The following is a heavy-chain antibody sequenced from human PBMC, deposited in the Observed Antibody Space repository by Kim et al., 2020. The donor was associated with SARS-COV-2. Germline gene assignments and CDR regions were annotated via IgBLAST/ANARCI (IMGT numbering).Heavy chain of an antibody. V-gene: IGHV4-38-2*02. J-gene: IGHJ4*02. D-gene: IGHD3-22*01. CDR2: IYHSGST. Sequence: SETLSLTCTVSGYSISSGYYWGWIRQPPGKGLEWIGSIYHSGSTYYNPSLKSRVTISIDTSKNKFSLRLNSVTAADTAVYYCTSKYYYDSSGYYYADWWGQGTLVTVSS. CDR3: TSKYYYDSSGYYYADW. CDR1: GYSISSGYY.